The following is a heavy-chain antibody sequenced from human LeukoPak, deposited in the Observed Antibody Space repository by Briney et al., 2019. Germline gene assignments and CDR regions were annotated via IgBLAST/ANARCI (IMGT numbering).Heavy chain of an antibody. V-gene: IGHV3-7*01. CDR1: GFTFSSYW. Sequence: GGSLRLSCAASGFTFSSYWMSWVRQAPGKGLEWVANIKQDGSEKYYVDSVKGRFTISRDNAKNSLYLQMNSLRAEDTAVYYCAKDNQMGIAVAGDAFDIWGQGTMVTVSS. CDR2: IKQDGSEK. J-gene: IGHJ3*02. CDR3: AKDNQMGIAVAGDAFDI. D-gene: IGHD6-19*01.